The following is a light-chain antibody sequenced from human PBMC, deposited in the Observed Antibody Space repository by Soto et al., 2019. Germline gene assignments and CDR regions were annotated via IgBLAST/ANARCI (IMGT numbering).Light chain of an antibody. CDR1: RLGAKF. V-gene: IGLV3-1*01. J-gene: IGLJ2*01. CDR3: QAWDNSVV. CDR2: EDN. Sequence: SSELTQPPSVSVSPGQTVTITCSGDRLGAKFVCWYQQRPGQSPILVIYEDNKRPSGIPERFSGSNSGNTATLTISGTQSMDEADYYCQAWDNSVVFGGGTKITVL.